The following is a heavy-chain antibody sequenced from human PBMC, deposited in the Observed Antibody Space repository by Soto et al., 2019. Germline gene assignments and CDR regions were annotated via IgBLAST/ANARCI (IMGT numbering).Heavy chain of an antibody. Sequence: VQLVESGGGVVQPGRSLVLSCAASGLTFSDFGMHWVRQTPGKGPEWVAVISYDGSNKYYADSVKGRFTISRDDSKNALYLQMNSLRGEDTATYYCAKATYGYSYYYGMDVWGQGTTVTVSS. CDR3: AKATYGYSYYYGMDV. J-gene: IGHJ6*02. CDR1: GLTFSDFG. V-gene: IGHV3-30*18. CDR2: ISYDGSNK. D-gene: IGHD3-10*01.